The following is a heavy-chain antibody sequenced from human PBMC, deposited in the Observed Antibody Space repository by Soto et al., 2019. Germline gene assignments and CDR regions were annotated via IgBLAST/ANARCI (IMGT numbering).Heavy chain of an antibody. CDR3: ARGTIVVVVAATLYYFDY. Sequence: QVQLQESGPGLVKPSQTLPLTCTVSGGSISSGGYYWSWIRQHPGKGLEWIGYIYYSGSTYYNPSLKSRVTISVDTSKNQFSLKLSSVTAADTAVYYCARGTIVVVVAATLYYFDYWGQGTLVTVSS. CDR1: GGSISSGGYY. CDR2: IYYSGST. D-gene: IGHD2-15*01. J-gene: IGHJ4*02. V-gene: IGHV4-31*03.